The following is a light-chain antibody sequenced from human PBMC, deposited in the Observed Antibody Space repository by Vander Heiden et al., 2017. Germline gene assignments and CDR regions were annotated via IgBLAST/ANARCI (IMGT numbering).Light chain of an antibody. J-gene: IGKJ1*01. CDR2: TAS. CDR1: QSVNRNY. V-gene: IGKV3-20*01. Sequence: EIVLTPSPGTLSLSPGERATLSCRASQSVNRNYLAWFQQKPGQAPRLLIYTASSRATGIPDRCSGRGSGTDFTLTISRLEPDDFAVYYCQQYISSPWTFGQGTKVEIK. CDR3: QQYISSPWT.